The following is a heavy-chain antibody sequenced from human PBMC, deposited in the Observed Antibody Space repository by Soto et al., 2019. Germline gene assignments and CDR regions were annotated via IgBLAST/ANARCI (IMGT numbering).Heavy chain of an antibody. D-gene: IGHD2-2*01. CDR3: AKVEVPAAISYYYYYGMDV. CDR1: GFTFSSFA. J-gene: IGHJ6*02. V-gene: IGHV3-23*01. CDR2: ISGSGGST. Sequence: EVQLLESGGGLVQPVGSLRLSCAASGFTFSSFAMSWVRQAPGKGLEWVSAISGSGGSTYYEDSVKGRFTISRDNSKNTLYLQMNSLRAEDTAVYYCAKVEVPAAISYYYYYGMDVWGQGTTVTVSS.